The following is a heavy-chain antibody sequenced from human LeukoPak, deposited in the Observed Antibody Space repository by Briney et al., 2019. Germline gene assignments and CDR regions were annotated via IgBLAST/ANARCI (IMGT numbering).Heavy chain of an antibody. CDR3: AREVSLLWFGESANWFDP. D-gene: IGHD3-10*01. CDR2: IKQDGSEK. J-gene: IGHJ5*02. Sequence: PGGSLRLSCAASGFTFSRYWMTWVRQAPGKGLEWVANIKQDGSEKYYVDSVKGRFTISRDKAKNSLYLQMNSLRAEDTAVYYCAREVSLLWFGESANWFDPWGQGTLVTVSS. V-gene: IGHV3-7*04. CDR1: GFTFSRYW.